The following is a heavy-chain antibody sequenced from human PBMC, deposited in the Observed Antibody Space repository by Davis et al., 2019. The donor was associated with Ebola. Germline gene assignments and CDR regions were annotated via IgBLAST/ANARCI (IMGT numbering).Heavy chain of an antibody. CDR3: AREHIGAMVT. J-gene: IGHJ5*02. CDR1: GFTFSSYA. D-gene: IGHD5-18*01. Sequence: GESLKISCAASGFTFSSYAMSWVRQAPGKGLEWVSAISGSGGSTYYADSVKGRFTISRDNAKNSLYLQMNSLRAEDTAVYYCAREHIGAMVTCGQGTLVTVSS. V-gene: IGHV3-23*01. CDR2: ISGSGGST.